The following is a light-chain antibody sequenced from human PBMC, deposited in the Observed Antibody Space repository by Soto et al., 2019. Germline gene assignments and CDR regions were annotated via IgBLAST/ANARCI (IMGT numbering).Light chain of an antibody. CDR1: QGISNY. Sequence: DIQMTQSPSAMSASVGDSVTITCRASQGISNYLAWFQQKPGKVPKRLIYGASILQSGVPSRFSGSGSGTEFTLTISSVPTEDFPNYYCLQHHSYPLTFGPGTKVDIK. J-gene: IGKJ3*01. V-gene: IGKV1-17*03. CDR2: GAS. CDR3: LQHHSYPLT.